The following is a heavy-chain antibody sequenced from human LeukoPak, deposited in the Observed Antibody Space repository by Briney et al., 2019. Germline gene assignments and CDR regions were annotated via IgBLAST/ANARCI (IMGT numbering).Heavy chain of an antibody. CDR2: IYYSGST. J-gene: IGHJ5*02. CDR3: TRRARYCSGGSCNYAVWFDP. CDR1: GCSISSSSYY. V-gene: IGHV4-39*01. Sequence: KPSETLSLTCTVSGCSISSSSYYWGWIRQPPGKGLEWIGSIYYSGSTYYNPSLKSRVTISVDTSKNQFSLKLSSVTAADTAVYYCTRRARYCSGGSCNYAVWFDPWGQGTLVTVSS. D-gene: IGHD2-15*01.